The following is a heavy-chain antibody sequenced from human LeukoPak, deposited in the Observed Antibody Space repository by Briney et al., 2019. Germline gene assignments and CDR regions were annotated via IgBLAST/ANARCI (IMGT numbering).Heavy chain of an antibody. Sequence: SETLSLTCAVSGASISSPFWWSWVRQTPGKGLEWIGEIYQSGSPNYNPSLKSRATMSVDKSKNLVFLRLMSVTAADTAMYYCARDVGITVADSFDPWGQGTLVTVSS. CDR2: IYQSGSP. CDR1: GASISSPFW. CDR3: ARDVGITVADSFDP. V-gene: IGHV4/OR15-8*01. J-gene: IGHJ5*02. D-gene: IGHD6-13*01.